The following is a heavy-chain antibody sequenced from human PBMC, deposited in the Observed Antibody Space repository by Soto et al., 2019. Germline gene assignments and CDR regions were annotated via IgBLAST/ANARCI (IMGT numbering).Heavy chain of an antibody. CDR2: TYYRSKWYN. V-gene: IGHV6-1*01. CDR3: VRTPASGTLDP. J-gene: IGHJ5*02. CDR1: GHSVSRNSAA. Sequence: SQTLSLTCAISGHSVSRNSAAWNWIKQSTSRGLELLERTYYRSKWYNDYAVSVKSRITINPDTSKNQFSLQLNSVTPEDTAVYYFVRTPASGTLDPWGQGSLVTVSS. D-gene: IGHD6-13*01.